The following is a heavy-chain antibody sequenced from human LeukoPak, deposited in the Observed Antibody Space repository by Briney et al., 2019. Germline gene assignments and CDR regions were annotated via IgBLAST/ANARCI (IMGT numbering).Heavy chain of an antibody. CDR3: ASSSEIATGYCSGGSCYSFGY. J-gene: IGHJ4*02. V-gene: IGHV1-69*05. Sequence: SVKVSCKASGGTFSSYAISWVRQAPGQGLEWMGGIIPIFGTANYAQKFQGRVTITTDESTSTAYMELSSLRSEDTAVYYCASSSEIATGYCSGGSCYSFGYWGQGTLVTVSS. CDR2: IIPIFGTA. D-gene: IGHD2-15*01. CDR1: GGTFSSYA.